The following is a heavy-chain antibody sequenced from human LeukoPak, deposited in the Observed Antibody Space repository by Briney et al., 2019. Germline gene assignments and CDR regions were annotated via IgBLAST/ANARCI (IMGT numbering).Heavy chain of an antibody. CDR1: GFTFSSYA. CDR2: ISGSGGST. CDR3: AKERELVVTGNYFDY. D-gene: IGHD6-19*01. J-gene: IGHJ4*02. V-gene: IGHV3-23*01. Sequence: GGSLRLSCAASGFTFSSYAMSWVRQAPGKGLEWVSVISGSGGSTYYADSVKGRFTISRDNSKNTLYLQMSSLRAEDTAVYYCAKERELVVTGNYFDYWGQGTLVTVSS.